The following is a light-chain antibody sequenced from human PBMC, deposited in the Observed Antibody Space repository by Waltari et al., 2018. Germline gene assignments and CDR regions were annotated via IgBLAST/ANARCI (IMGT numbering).Light chain of an antibody. V-gene: IGLV10-54*04. CDR1: SYTVTNQG. J-gene: IGLJ3*02. Sequence: QAGLTQPPSVSTDLTQTATPTFPGTSYTVTNQGSPWRQQYQGHPPKRLFYRNNNRPPGLSARFSASRSGNTASLTITGLQPEDEADYYCSAWDSNLSAWVFGGGTKLTVL. CDR2: RNN. CDR3: SAWDSNLSAWV.